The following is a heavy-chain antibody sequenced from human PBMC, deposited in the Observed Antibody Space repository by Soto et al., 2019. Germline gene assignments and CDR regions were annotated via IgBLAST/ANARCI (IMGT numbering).Heavy chain of an antibody. J-gene: IGHJ4*02. CDR3: AKVRRFGELRSLY. D-gene: IGHD3-10*01. Sequence: EVQLLESGGGLVQPGGSLRLSCAASGFTFSSYAMSWVRQAPGKGLEWVSAIGVSGDTKYYADSVKGRFTISRDNSKNTLYLQMGSLRAEETAVYYCAKVRRFGELRSLYWGQGTLVTVSS. V-gene: IGHV3-23*01. CDR1: GFTFSSYA. CDR2: IGVSGDTK.